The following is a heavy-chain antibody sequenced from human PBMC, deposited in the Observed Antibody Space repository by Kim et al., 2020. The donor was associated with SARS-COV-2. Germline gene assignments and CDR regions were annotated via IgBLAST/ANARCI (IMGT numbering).Heavy chain of an antibody. CDR3: ARHQRCSSGWYVAFYYSYRDV. Sequence: SETLSLTCTVSGGSLSSSSYYWGWIRQPPGKGLEWIGTAYYSGNTYYNPSLKSRVTISVDTSKNQFSLKLGSVTAADTAVYYCARHQRCSSGWYVAFYYSYRDVWGKGTTVTVSS. CDR1: GGSLSSSSYY. D-gene: IGHD6-19*01. V-gene: IGHV4-39*01. J-gene: IGHJ6*03. CDR2: AYYSGNT.